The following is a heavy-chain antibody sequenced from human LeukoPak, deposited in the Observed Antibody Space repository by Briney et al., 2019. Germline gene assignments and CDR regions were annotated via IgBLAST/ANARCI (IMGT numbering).Heavy chain of an antibody. CDR2: TYYRSKWYN. V-gene: IGHV6-1*01. CDR3: SRSDGASDFDY. Sequence: SQTLSLTCAISGXSVSSNRASWTWIRQSPSRGLESLGRTYYRSKWYNDYAVSLKSRISINPDTSKNQFSLQLNSVTPEDTAVYYCSRSDGASDFDYWGQGTLVTVSS. CDR1: GXSVSSNRAS. D-gene: IGHD5-24*01. J-gene: IGHJ4*02.